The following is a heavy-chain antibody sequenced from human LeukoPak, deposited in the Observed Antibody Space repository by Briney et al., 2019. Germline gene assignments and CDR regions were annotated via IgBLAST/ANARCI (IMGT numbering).Heavy chain of an antibody. Sequence: PGGSLRLSWEGSGLTLSNCWMGWARQPPGKGLQWVANIKTDGSEKYYVDSVKGRFTISRDNAKNSLYLQMNSLRAEDTAVYYCATYSSLNRREFQYWGQGTLLTVSS. CDR1: GLTLSNCW. V-gene: IGHV3-7*01. CDR2: IKTDGSEK. J-gene: IGHJ1*01. CDR3: ATYSSLNRREFQY. D-gene: IGHD3-22*01.